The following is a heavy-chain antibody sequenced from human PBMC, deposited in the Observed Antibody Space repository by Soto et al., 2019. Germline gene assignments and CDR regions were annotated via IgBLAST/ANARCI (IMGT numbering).Heavy chain of an antibody. CDR3: SRAPLAVAGYYYDYGMDV. CDR2: IWYDGNNK. D-gene: IGHD6-19*01. CDR1: GFTFSSYG. J-gene: IGHJ6*02. V-gene: IGHV3-33*01. Sequence: QVQLVESGGGVVQPERSLRLSCAASGFTFSSYGMHWVRQAPGKGLEWVAVIWYDGNNKYYADSVKGRFTISRDNSKNTLYLQMNSLRAEYTAVYYCSRAPLAVAGYYYDYGMDVWGQGTTFTVSS.